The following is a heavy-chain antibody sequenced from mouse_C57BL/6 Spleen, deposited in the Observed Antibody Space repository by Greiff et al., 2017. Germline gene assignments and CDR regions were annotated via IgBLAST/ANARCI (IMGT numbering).Heavy chain of an antibody. CDR3: ARRSEYDAWFAY. Sequence: QVQLQQPGAELVKPGASVKMSCKASGYTFTSYWITWVKQRPGQGLEWIGDIYPGSGSTNYNEKFKSKDTLTVDTSSSTAYMQLSSLTSEDSAVYYCARRSEYDAWFAYWGQGTLVTVSA. CDR1: GYTFTSYW. J-gene: IGHJ3*01. V-gene: IGHV1-55*01. D-gene: IGHD2-4*01. CDR2: IYPGSGST.